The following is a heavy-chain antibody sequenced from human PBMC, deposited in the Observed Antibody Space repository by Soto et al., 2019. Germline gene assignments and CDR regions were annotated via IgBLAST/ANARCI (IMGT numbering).Heavy chain of an antibody. CDR1: GYTFTSYG. J-gene: IGHJ4*02. V-gene: IGHV1-18*01. Sequence: QVQLVQSGAEVKKPGASVKVSCKASGYTFTSYGISWVRQAPGQGLEWLGGISAYNGNTNYARNLQGRVTVTADTSTTTADMELRSLRSDDTAVYYCARDRGIVIVGGTIPDYWGQGTLVTVSS. D-gene: IGHD1-26*01. CDR2: ISAYNGNT. CDR3: ARDRGIVIVGGTIPDY.